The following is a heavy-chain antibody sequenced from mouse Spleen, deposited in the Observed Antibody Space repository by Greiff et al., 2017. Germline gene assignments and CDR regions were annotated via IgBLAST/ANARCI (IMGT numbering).Heavy chain of an antibody. J-gene: IGHJ4*01. Sequence: EVKLMESGGDLVKPGGSLKLSCAASGFTFSSYGMSWVRQTPDKRLEWVATISSGGSYTYYPDSVKGRFTISRDNAKNTLYLQMSSLKSEDTAMYYCARGGTYYDYDPIAMDYWGQGTSVTVSS. D-gene: IGHD2-4*01. CDR2: ISSGGSYT. CDR3: ARGGTYYDYDPIAMDY. CDR1: GFTFSSYG. V-gene: IGHV5-6*01.